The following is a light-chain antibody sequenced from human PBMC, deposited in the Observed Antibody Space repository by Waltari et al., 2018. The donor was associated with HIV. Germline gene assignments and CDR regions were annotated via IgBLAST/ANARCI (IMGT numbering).Light chain of an antibody. CDR2: ATS. CDR1: QSVSTF. CDR3: QQSYSVPWT. J-gene: IGKJ1*01. Sequence: IQMTKSPSSLSASLGDRVTITCRASQSVSTFLNWYQQKPGKAPNLLIYATSTLQSGVPSRFTGSGSGTDFTLTISSLQPEDSAIYFCQQSYSVPWTFGQGTKVEIK. V-gene: IGKV1-39*01.